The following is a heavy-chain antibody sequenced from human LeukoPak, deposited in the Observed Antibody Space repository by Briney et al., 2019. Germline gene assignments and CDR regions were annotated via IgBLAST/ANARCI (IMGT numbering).Heavy chain of an antibody. CDR2: IYYSGST. V-gene: IGHV4-59*08. Sequence: SETLSLTCTVSGGSINGYYRTWIRQPPGEGLDWIGYIYYSGSTKYNPSLKSRVTISVDTSKNQFSLKLSSVTAADTAVYYCARRYCYGGSCYSAHDYWGQGTLVTVSS. D-gene: IGHD2-15*01. CDR3: ARRYCYGGSCYSAHDY. CDR1: GGSINGYY. J-gene: IGHJ4*02.